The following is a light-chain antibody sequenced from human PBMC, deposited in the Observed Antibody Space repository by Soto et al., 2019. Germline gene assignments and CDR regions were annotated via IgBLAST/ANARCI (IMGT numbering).Light chain of an antibody. Sequence: QSALTQPASVSGSPGQSITIPCTGTTSDIGDYNYVSWYQHLPDKVPKLIISLVSNRPSGVSNRFSGSKSGNTASLTISGLQAEDEGDYYCTSWGIFGPGTKVTVL. V-gene: IGLV2-14*01. J-gene: IGLJ1*01. CDR1: TSDIGDYNY. CDR2: LVS. CDR3: TSWGI.